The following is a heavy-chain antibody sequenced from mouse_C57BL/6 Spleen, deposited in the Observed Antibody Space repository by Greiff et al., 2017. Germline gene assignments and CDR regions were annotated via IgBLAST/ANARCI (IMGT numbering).Heavy chain of an antibody. Sequence: VQLQQPGAELVRPGASVKLSCTASGFNIKDYYMHWVKQRPEQGLEWIGRIDPEDGDTEYAPKFQGKATMTADTSSNTAYLQLSSLTSEDTAVYYCTPFFYYGNYRYAMDYWGQGTSVTVSS. CDR2: IDPEDGDT. V-gene: IGHV14-1*01. D-gene: IGHD2-1*01. CDR3: TPFFYYGNYRYAMDY. CDR1: GFNIKDYY. J-gene: IGHJ4*01.